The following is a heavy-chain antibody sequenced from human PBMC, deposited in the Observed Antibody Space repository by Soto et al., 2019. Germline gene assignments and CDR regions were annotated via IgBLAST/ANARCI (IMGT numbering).Heavy chain of an antibody. D-gene: IGHD4-17*01. J-gene: IGHJ6*02. CDR1: GFTFSSYG. Sequence: VGSLRLSCAASGFTFSSYGMHWVRQAPGKGLEWVAVIWYDGSNKYYAASVKGRFTISRDNSKNTLYLQMNSLRAEDTAVYYCARGAVTTYYYYGMDVWGQGTTVTVSS. CDR3: ARGAVTTYYYYGMDV. V-gene: IGHV3-33*01. CDR2: IWYDGSNK.